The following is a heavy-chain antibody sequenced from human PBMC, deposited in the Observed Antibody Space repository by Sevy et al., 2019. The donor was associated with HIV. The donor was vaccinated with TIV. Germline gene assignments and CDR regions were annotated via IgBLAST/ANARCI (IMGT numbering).Heavy chain of an antibody. D-gene: IGHD3-22*01. CDR3: ARRRGNYYDTSGYYFDDY. J-gene: IGHJ4*02. Sequence: GGSLSLSCAASGFTFSDYYMSWIRQAPGKGLEWVSYISSSGSTIYYGDSVKGRFTISRDNAKNSLYLQMNSLRAEDTAVYYCARRRGNYYDTSGYYFDDYWGQGTLVTVSS. CDR2: ISSSGSTI. CDR1: GFTFSDYY. V-gene: IGHV3-11*01.